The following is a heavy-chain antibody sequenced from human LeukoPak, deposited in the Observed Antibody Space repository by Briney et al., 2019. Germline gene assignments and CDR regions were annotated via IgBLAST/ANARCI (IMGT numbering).Heavy chain of an antibody. J-gene: IGHJ6*03. Sequence: SETLSLTCTVSGGSISSGHYFWTWIRQPAGKGLEWIGRIYTSGSTNYNPSLKSRVTISVDTSKNQFSLNLNSVTAADTAVYYCARGRSGSSSEDYYYYMDVWGKGTTVTVSS. CDR1: GGSISSGHYF. CDR2: IYTSGST. D-gene: IGHD6-13*01. V-gene: IGHV4-61*02. CDR3: ARGRSGSSSEDYYYYMDV.